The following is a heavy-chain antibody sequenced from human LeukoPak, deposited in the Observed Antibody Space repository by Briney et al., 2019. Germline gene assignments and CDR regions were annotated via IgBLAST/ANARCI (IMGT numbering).Heavy chain of an antibody. CDR2: INSDGINT. CDR1: GFTFSNYW. Sequence: GGSLRLSCAASGFTFSNYWMHWVRQAPGKGLVWVSRINSDGINTSYADSVKGRFTISRDNAKNTLNLQMNSLRAEDTAVYYCARDLGQYSDTGDNWFDPWGQGTLVTVSS. CDR3: ARDLGQYSDTGDNWFDP. D-gene: IGHD3-22*01. J-gene: IGHJ5*02. V-gene: IGHV3-74*01.